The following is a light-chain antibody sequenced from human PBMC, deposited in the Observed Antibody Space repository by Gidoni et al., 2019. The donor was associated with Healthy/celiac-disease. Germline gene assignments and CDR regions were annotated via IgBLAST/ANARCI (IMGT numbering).Light chain of an antibody. V-gene: IGLV1-51*01. CDR3: GTWDSSLSAGQV. J-gene: IGLJ2*01. Sequence: QSVLTQPPSVSAAPGQKVTSSCSGSRSNIGNNYVSWYQPPPGTAPKLLIYDNNKRPSGIPDRFSGSKSGTSATLGITGLQTGDEADYYCGTWDSSLSAGQVFGGGTKLTVL. CDR1: RSNIGNNY. CDR2: DNN.